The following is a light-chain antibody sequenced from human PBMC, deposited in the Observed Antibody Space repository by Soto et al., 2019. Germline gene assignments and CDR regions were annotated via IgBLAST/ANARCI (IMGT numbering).Light chain of an antibody. J-gene: IGKJ1*01. CDR3: MQALQTPPWT. CDR1: QSLLHSNGYNY. V-gene: IGKV2-28*01. CDR2: FGS. Sequence: DIVMTQSPLSLPVTPGEPASISCRSSQSLLHSNGYNYLDWYLQKPGQSPQLLIYFGSNRSSGVAERFSGSGLCTVFTLKISRVEAEDVWVYYCMQALQTPPWTFGQGTKVEI.